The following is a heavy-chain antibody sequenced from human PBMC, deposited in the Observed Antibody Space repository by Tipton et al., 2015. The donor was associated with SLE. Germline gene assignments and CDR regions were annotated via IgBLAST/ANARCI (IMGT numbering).Heavy chain of an antibody. CDR1: GDSISSSY. V-gene: IGHV4-59*12. CDR3: ASGTLEWSHEPDY. Sequence: TLSLTCTVSGDSISSSYWSWIRQPPGKGLEWIGDIYHSESPNYNPSLKSRVTISVDTSKNQFSLNLSSVTAADTAMFYCASGTLEWSHEPDYWGQGTLVTVSS. J-gene: IGHJ4*02. CDR2: IYHSESP. D-gene: IGHD3-3*01.